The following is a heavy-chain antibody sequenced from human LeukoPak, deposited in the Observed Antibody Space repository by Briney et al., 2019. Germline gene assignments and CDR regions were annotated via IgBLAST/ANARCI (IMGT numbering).Heavy chain of an antibody. Sequence: PSETLSLTCAVYGGSFSSYYWSWIRQPAGKGLEWIGRIYTSGSTNYNPSLKSRVTMSVDTSKNQFSLKLSSVTAADTAVYYCARDGYCSGGSCYSGYAFDIWGQGTMVTVSS. D-gene: IGHD2-15*01. CDR1: GGSFSSYY. CDR2: IYTSGST. CDR3: ARDGYCSGGSCYSGYAFDI. J-gene: IGHJ3*02. V-gene: IGHV4-4*07.